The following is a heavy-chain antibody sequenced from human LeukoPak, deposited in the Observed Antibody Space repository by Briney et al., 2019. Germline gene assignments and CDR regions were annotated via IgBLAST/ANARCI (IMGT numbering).Heavy chain of an antibody. CDR2: ISAYNGNT. Sequence: ASVKVSCKASGYTFTSYGISWVRQAPGQGLEWMGWISAYNGNTNYAQKPQGRVTMTTDTSTSTAYMELRSLRSDDTAVYYCARDQEDYDFWSEDAFDIWGQGTMVTVSS. J-gene: IGHJ3*02. D-gene: IGHD3-3*01. CDR1: GYTFTSYG. CDR3: ARDQEDYDFWSEDAFDI. V-gene: IGHV1-18*01.